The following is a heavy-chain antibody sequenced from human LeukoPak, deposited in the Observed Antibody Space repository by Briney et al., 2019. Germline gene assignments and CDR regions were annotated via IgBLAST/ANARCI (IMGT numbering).Heavy chain of an antibody. CDR2: ISYDGSNK. CDR1: GFTFSSYA. Sequence: GGSLRLSCAASGFTFSSYAMHWVRQAPGKGLEWVAVISYDGSNKYYADSVKGRFAISRDNSNNTLYLQMNSLRAEDTAVYYCARMVGKAVAARFDYWGQGTLVTVSS. V-gene: IGHV3-30*09. D-gene: IGHD2-15*01. J-gene: IGHJ4*02. CDR3: ARMVGKAVAARFDY.